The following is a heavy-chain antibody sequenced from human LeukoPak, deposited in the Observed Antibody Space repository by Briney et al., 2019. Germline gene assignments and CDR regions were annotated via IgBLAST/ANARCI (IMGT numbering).Heavy chain of an antibody. CDR1: GFSVNDYY. Sequence: PGGSLRLSCVVSGFSVNDYYMSWIRQAPGKGLGWISDIGGSESIVSYGGSVRGRFTVSRDFAMNSLFLQLNSLSADDTAVYYCAREMVAGTFDSWGQGTLVTVSS. V-gene: IGHV3-11*01. D-gene: IGHD1-14*01. J-gene: IGHJ4*02. CDR3: AREMVAGTFDS. CDR2: IGGSESIV.